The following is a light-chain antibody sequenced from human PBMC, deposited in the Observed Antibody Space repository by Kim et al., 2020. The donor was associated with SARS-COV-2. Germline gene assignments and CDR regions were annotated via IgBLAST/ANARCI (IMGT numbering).Light chain of an antibody. CDR3: HQYNKWPLYS. J-gene: IGKJ2*03. CDR1: QNVGSK. Sequence: VSPGERASLSCRASQNVGSKLAWYQQKPGQVPRLLIYDASTRATVIPARFSGSGSGTEFTLNISSLQSVDFAVYYCHQYNKWPLYSFGQGTKLEI. CDR2: DAS. V-gene: IGKV3-15*01.